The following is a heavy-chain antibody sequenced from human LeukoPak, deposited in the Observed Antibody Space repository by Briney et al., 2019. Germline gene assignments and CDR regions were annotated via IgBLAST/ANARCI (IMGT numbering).Heavy chain of an antibody. J-gene: IGHJ3*02. CDR2: IYYSGST. CDR3: AKLTTIFGVVIIGAFDI. Sequence: PSETLSLTCTVSGGSISSSSYYWGWIRQPPGKGLEWIGSIYYSGSTYYNPSLKSRVTISVDTSKNQFSLKLSSVTAADTAVYYCAKLTTIFGVVIIGAFDIWGQGTMVTVSS. V-gene: IGHV4-39*01. D-gene: IGHD3-3*01. CDR1: GGSISSSSYY.